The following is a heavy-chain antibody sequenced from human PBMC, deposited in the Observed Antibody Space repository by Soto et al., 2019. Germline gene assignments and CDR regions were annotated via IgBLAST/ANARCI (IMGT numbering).Heavy chain of an antibody. D-gene: IGHD2-8*01. CDR2: IYYSGST. V-gene: IGHV4-39*01. CDR3: ARQLKVSVGRSRVDY. J-gene: IGHJ4*02. Sequence: SETLSLTCTVSGGSISSSSYYWGWIRQPPGKGLEWIGSIYYSGSTYYNPSLKSRVTISVDTSKNQFSLKLSSVTAADTAVYYCARQLKVSVGRSRVDYWGQGTLVTVSS. CDR1: GGSISSSSYY.